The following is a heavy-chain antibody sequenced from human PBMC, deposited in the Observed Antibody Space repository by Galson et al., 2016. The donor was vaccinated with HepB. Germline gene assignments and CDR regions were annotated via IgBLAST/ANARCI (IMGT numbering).Heavy chain of an antibody. J-gene: IGHJ3*02. Sequence: SLRLSCAASGFTFRNYGMNWVRQAPGKGLEWLSYISSSSSTKYYADSVKGRSTISRDDAKNSLYLQMNSLRAEDTAVYFCAKDFFDGTASYNDAFDIWGQGTLVTVSS. CDR1: GFTFRNYG. D-gene: IGHD2/OR15-2a*01. V-gene: IGHV3-48*04. CDR3: AKDFFDGTASYNDAFDI. CDR2: ISSSSSTK.